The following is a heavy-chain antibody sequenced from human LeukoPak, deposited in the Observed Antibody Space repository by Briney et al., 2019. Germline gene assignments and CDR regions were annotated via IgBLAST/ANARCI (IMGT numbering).Heavy chain of an antibody. Sequence: GGSLRLSCAASGFTFSSYSMNWVRQAPGKGLEWVSSISSSSSYIYYADSVKGRFTISRDNAKNSLYLQMNSLRAEDTAVYYCARGVLGRYCSSTSCSDAFDIWGQGTLVTVSS. J-gene: IGHJ3*02. V-gene: IGHV3-21*01. D-gene: IGHD2-2*01. CDR2: ISSSSSYI. CDR3: ARGVLGRYCSSTSCSDAFDI. CDR1: GFTFSSYS.